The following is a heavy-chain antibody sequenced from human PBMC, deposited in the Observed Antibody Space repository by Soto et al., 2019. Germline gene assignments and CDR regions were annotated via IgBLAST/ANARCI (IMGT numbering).Heavy chain of an antibody. V-gene: IGHV3-30*18. CDR1: GFTFSNYG. CDR3: AKDQGTLNPDY. J-gene: IGHJ4*02. D-gene: IGHD1-1*01. CDR2: ISYDGSKK. Sequence: QVQLVESGGGVVQPGRSLRLSCAASGFTFSNYGMHWVRQAPGKGLEWVAIISYDGSKKYYADPVKGRFTISRDNSKNTLYLKMNTLSGEDTALYYCAKDQGTLNPDYWGQGTLVTVSS.